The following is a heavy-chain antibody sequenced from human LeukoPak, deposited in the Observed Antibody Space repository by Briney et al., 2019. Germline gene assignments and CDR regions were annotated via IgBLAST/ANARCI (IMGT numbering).Heavy chain of an antibody. J-gene: IGHJ6*03. CDR3: ARDQGYCSRTNYCYYYYMDV. D-gene: IGHD2-2*01. CDR1: GFTFSSYA. Sequence: GRSLRLSCAASGFTFSSYAMHWVRQAPGKGLEWVAVISYDGSNKYYADSVKGRFTISRDNSKNTLYLQMNSLRAEDTAVYYCARDQGYCSRTNYCYYYYMDVWGKGTTVTVSS. V-gene: IGHV3-30*07. CDR2: ISYDGSNK.